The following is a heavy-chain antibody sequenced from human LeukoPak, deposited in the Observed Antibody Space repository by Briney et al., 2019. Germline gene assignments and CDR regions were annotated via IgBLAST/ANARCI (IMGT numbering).Heavy chain of an antibody. V-gene: IGHV4-4*07. D-gene: IGHD2-2*01. J-gene: IGHJ4*02. CDR1: GGSISSYY. Sequence: SETLSLTCTVSGGSISSYYWSWIRQPAGKGLEWLGRIYTRGSTNYNPSLQSRVTISADTSKKQFSLKLRSVTAADTAVYYCATSPPSCSGTSCYYFDYWGQGTLVTVSS. CDR2: IYTRGST. CDR3: ATSPPSCSGTSCYYFDY.